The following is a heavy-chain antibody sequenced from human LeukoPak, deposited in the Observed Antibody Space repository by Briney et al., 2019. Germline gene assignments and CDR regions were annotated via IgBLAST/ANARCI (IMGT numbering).Heavy chain of an antibody. D-gene: IGHD3-10*01. Sequence: SETLSLTCTVSGGSISSSSYYWGWIRQPPGKGLEWIGEINHSGSTNYNPSLKSRVTISVDTSKNQFSLKLSSVTAADTAVYYCARQLGGSGSYYRRYNWFDPWGQGTLVTVSS. V-gene: IGHV4-39*01. CDR3: ARQLGGSGSYYRRYNWFDP. J-gene: IGHJ5*02. CDR2: INHSGST. CDR1: GGSISSSSYY.